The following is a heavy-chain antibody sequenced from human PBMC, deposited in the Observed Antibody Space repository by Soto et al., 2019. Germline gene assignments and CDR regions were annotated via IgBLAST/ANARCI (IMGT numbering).Heavy chain of an antibody. D-gene: IGHD2-8*02. CDR1: GGSITRGGYY. Sequence: SETLSLTCTVSGGSITRGGYYWSWIRQHPGKGLEWIGYIYNSGTTYYNPSLKSRVTISVDTSKNQFSLKLTSVTAADTAVYYCARDKLTGLFDYWGQGALVTVSS. V-gene: IGHV4-31*03. J-gene: IGHJ4*02. CDR2: IYNSGTT. CDR3: ARDKLTGLFDY.